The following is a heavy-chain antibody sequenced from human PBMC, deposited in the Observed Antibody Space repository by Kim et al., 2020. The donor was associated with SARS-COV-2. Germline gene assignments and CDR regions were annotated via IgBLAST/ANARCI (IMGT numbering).Heavy chain of an antibody. D-gene: IGHD5-18*01. CDR3: ARDSYSTGWSFDL. J-gene: IGHJ2*01. V-gene: IGHV6-1*01. Sequence: YAVSVKSRITINSDTAKNQFSLQLNSVTPEDTAVYYCARDSYSTGWSFDLWGRGTLVTVSS.